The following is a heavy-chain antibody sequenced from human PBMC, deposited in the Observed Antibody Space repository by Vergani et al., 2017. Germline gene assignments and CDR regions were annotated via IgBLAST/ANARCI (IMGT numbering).Heavy chain of an antibody. V-gene: IGHV3-15*07. D-gene: IGHD5-18*01. CDR1: GFTFSNAW. CDR2: IKSKTDGGTT. Sequence: EVQLVESGGGLVKPGGSLRLSCAASGFTFSNAWMNWVRQAPGKGLEWVGRIKSKTDGGTTDYAAPVKGRFTISIDDSKNTLYLQMNSLKAEDTAVYYCTTASYDTDDAFDIWGQGTMVTVSS. J-gene: IGHJ3*02. CDR3: TTASYDTDDAFDI.